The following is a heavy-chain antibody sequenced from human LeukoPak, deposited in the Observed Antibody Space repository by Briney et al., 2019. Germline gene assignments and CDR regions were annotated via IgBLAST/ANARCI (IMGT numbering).Heavy chain of an antibody. J-gene: IGHJ4*02. CDR1: GFTFSSYG. D-gene: IGHD3-22*01. CDR3: AKDLPINSPTYYYDSSGYYYSGGFDY. CDR2: ISYDGSNK. V-gene: IGHV3-30*18. Sequence: GRSLRLSCAASGFTFSSYGMHWVRQAPGKGLEWVAVISYDGSNKYYADSVKGRFTISRDNSKNTLYLQMNSLRAEDTAVYYCAKDLPINSPTYYYDSSGYYYSGGFDYWGQGTLVTVSS.